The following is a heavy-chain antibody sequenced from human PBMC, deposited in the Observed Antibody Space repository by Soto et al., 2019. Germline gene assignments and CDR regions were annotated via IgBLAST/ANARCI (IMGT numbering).Heavy chain of an antibody. CDR3: ARDSGAPLVVFGSVDP. J-gene: IGHJ5*02. D-gene: IGHD6-13*01. Sequence: VAVIWYDGSNKYYADSVKGRFTISRDNSKNTLYLQMNSLRAEDTAVYYCARDSGAPLVVFGSVDPWGQGTLVTVSS. CDR2: IWYDGSNK. V-gene: IGHV3-33*01.